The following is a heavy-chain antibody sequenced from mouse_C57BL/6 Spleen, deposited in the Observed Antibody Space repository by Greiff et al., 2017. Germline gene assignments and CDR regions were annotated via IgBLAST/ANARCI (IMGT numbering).Heavy chain of an antibody. CDR1: GFTFSDYY. CDR2: INYDGSST. D-gene: IGHD1-1*01. Sequence: EVKLVESEGGLVQPGRSMKLSCTASGFTFSDYYMAWVRQVPEKGLEWVANINYDGSSTYYLDSLKSRFIISRDNAKNILYLQMSSLKSEDTATYYCARALYGSLDYWGQGTTLTVSS. V-gene: IGHV5-16*01. J-gene: IGHJ2*01. CDR3: ARALYGSLDY.